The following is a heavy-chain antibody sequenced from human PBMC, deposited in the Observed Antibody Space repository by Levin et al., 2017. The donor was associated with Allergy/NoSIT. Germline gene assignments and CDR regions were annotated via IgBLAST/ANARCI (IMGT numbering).Heavy chain of an antibody. D-gene: IGHD3-10*01. V-gene: IGHV1-69*01. CDR1: GDTFSSSI. J-gene: IGHJ4*01. CDR3: ARGPGAMGAQTFRENGGFED. CDR2: TIPVFGTA. Sequence: KISCKASGDTFSSSIITWVRQAPGHGLEWVGGTIPVFGTANYAQKFQGRVTITADQATRTAYMEFNSLTFDDTAVYYCARGPGAMGAQTFRENGGFEDWGQGTLISVS.